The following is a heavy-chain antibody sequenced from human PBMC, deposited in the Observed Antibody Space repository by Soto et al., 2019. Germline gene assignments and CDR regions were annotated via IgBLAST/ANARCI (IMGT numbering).Heavy chain of an antibody. CDR3: ARDRSGNYYPVYFDY. V-gene: IGHV3-30-3*01. D-gene: IGHD1-26*01. CDR1: GFTFSSYA. CDR2: ISYDGSNK. J-gene: IGHJ4*02. Sequence: QVQLVESAGGVVQPGRSLRLSCAASGFTFSSYAMHWVRQAPGKGLEWVAVISYDGSNKYYADSVKGRFTISRDNSKNTLYLQMNSLRAEDTAVYYCARDRSGNYYPVYFDYWGQGTLVTVSS.